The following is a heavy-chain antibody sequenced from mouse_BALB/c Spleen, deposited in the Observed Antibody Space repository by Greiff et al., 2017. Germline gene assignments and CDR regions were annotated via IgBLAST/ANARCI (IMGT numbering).Heavy chain of an antibody. D-gene: IGHD2-4*01. J-gene: IGHJ1*01. CDR3: ARGITTAYFDV. V-gene: IGHV5-6-5*01. CDR1: GFTFSSYA. CDR2: ISSGGST. Sequence: EVQRVESGGGLVKPGGSLKLSCAASGFTFSSYAMSWVRQTPEKRLEWVASISSGGSTYYPDSVKGRFTISRDNARNILYLQMSSLRSEDTAMYYCARGITTAYFDVWGAGTTVTVSS.